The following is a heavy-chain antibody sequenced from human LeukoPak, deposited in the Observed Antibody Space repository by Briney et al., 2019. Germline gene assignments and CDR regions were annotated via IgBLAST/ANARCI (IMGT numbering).Heavy chain of an antibody. CDR1: GGSISSGDYY. CDR3: TRDKDWGIDI. CDR2: IYYSGST. D-gene: IGHD3-16*01. J-gene: IGHJ3*02. Sequence: SETLSLTCTVSGGSISSGDYYWSWIRQPPGKGLEWIGYIYYSGSTYYNPSLKSRVTISVDTSKNQFSLKLSSVTAADTAVYYCTRDKDWGIDIWGQGTMVTVSS. V-gene: IGHV4-30-4*01.